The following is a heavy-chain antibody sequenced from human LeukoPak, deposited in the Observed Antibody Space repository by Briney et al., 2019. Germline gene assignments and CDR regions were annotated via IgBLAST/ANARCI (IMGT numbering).Heavy chain of an antibody. CDR1: GFTFRDA. Sequence: GGSLRLSCAASGFTFRDAWMTWVRQAPGKGLEWVSDISASGGSTYYADSVRGRFTISRDNSMNTLYLQMNSLRAEDTAVYYCAKNRRGYYYGSGSSFDYWGQGTLVTVSS. V-gene: IGHV3-23*01. CDR3: AKNRRGYYYGSGSSFDY. J-gene: IGHJ4*02. CDR2: ISASGGST. D-gene: IGHD3-10*01.